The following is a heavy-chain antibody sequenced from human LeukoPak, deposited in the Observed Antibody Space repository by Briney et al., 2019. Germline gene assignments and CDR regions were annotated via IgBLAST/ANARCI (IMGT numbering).Heavy chain of an antibody. CDR1: GFSLTTYP. V-gene: IGHV3-48*03. D-gene: IGHD2-8*01. J-gene: IGHJ4*02. Sequence: GGSLRLSCAASGFSLTTYPMNWIRQVPGKGLEWVSHISSDGNTEYYADSVRDRFTMSRDNAKNSLDLHMNSLRTEDTAVYYCARDIVNGPFVTSLESWGQGALVTVSS. CDR3: ARDIVNGPFVTSLES. CDR2: ISSDGNTE.